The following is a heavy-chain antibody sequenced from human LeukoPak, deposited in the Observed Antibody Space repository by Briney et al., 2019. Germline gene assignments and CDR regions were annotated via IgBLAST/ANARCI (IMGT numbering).Heavy chain of an antibody. CDR3: ARQWGDCSSTSCYSAY. V-gene: IGHV5-51*01. D-gene: IGHD2-2*01. CDR2: IYPDDSDA. J-gene: IGHJ4*02. CDR1: GYTFTRYW. Sequence: GESLKISCKGSGYTFTRYWIGWVRQMPGKGLEWMGIIYPDDSDARYSPSSQGQVTISADKSISTAYLQWSSLKASDTAIYYCARQWGDCSSTSCYSAYWGQGTLVTVSS.